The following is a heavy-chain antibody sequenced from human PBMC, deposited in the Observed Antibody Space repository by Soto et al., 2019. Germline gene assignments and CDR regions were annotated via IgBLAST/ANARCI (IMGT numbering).Heavy chain of an antibody. CDR1: GGSISSYY. V-gene: IGHV4-59*01. D-gene: IGHD2-15*01. CDR2: IYYSGST. J-gene: IGHJ4*02. Sequence: SETLSLTCTVSGGSISSYYWSWIRQPPGKGPEWIGYIYYSGSTNYNPSLKSRVTISVDTSKNQFSLKLSSVTAADTAVYYCARVVGLLVDYCGQGTLVTVSS. CDR3: ARVVGLLVDY.